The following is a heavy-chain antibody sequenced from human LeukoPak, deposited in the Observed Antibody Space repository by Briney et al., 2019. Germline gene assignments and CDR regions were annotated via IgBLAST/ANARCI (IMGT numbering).Heavy chain of an antibody. CDR3: TKGVSR. Sequence: PSETLSLTCAVYGESFSDYYWSWFRQPPGKGLEWIGEINESGNTNYNPSLKSRVTILVDRSKTQFYLKMNSVTAADTATYYCTKGVSRWGQGTLVTVSS. CDR1: GESFSDYY. CDR2: INESGNT. V-gene: IGHV4-34*01. J-gene: IGHJ4*02.